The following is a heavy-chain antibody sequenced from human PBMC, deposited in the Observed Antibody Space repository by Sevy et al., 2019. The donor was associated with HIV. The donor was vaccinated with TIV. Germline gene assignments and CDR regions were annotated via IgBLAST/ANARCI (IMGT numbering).Heavy chain of an antibody. CDR1: GFSLNTYW. J-gene: IGHJ4*02. CDR3: VRAVAEDGSF. Sequence: GGSLRLSCAASGFSLNTYWMSWVRQAPGKGLGWVANIKQDGSVTYYVDSVKGRFTISRDNARNFLFLQMNSLRAEDTARYYCVRAVAEDGSFWGQGTLVTVSS. D-gene: IGHD6-13*01. CDR2: IKQDGSVT. V-gene: IGHV3-7*01.